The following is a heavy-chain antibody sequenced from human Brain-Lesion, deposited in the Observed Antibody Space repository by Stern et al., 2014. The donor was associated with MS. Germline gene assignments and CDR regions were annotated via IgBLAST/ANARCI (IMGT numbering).Heavy chain of an antibody. V-gene: IGHV3-74*01. D-gene: IGHD4-23*01. Sequence: VQLVESGGALVQPGGSLRLSCVVSGFTFSDYWMHWVRQAPGKGLVWVSRIKSDGSKTNYADFVKGRFTISRDNAKNTLYLQMNSLRVDDTAVYYCARDHFDNGGKTNGMDVWGQGTTVTVSS. CDR2: IKSDGSKT. CDR1: GFTFSDYW. CDR3: ARDHFDNGGKTNGMDV. J-gene: IGHJ6*02.